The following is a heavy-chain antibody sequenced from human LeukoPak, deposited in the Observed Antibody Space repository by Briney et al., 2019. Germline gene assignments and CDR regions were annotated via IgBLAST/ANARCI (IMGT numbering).Heavy chain of an antibody. CDR2: ISDSGGNT. CDR1: GFTFNTYA. J-gene: IGHJ4*02. V-gene: IGHV3-23*01. Sequence: TGGSLRLSCAASGFTFNTYAMSWVRQAPWERLQWVSGISDSGGNTYYADSVRGRFTISRDNSKNTLYLQTNSLRAEDTAVYYCARHRSSWLIDYWGQGTLVTVSS. CDR3: ARHRSSWLIDY. D-gene: IGHD6-6*01.